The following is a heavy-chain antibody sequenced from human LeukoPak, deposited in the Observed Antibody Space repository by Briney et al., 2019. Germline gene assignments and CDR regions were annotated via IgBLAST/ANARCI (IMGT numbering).Heavy chain of an antibody. CDR3: ARSITSSWYGDFQH. J-gene: IGHJ1*01. V-gene: IGHV4-61*08. D-gene: IGHD6-13*01. Sequence: PSQTLSLTCTVSGGSIISSGGYYWSWIRQPPGKGLEWIGYIYYSGSTNYNPSLKSRVTISVDTSKNQFSLKLSSVTAADTAVYYCARSITSSWYGDFQHWGQGTLVTVSS. CDR1: GGSIISSGGYY. CDR2: IYYSGST.